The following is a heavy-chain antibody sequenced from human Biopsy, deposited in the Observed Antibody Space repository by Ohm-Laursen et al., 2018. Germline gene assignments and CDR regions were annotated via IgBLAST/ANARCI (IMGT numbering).Heavy chain of an antibody. V-gene: IGHV4-4*07. CDR1: GGDINNYY. CDR3: ASVVLGPTNDAFDL. CDR2: IYPGGST. D-gene: IGHD3-22*01. Sequence: SETLSLTCNVSGGDINNYYWSWIPQPAGKGLEWIGRIYPGGSTNYNPSLKSRVTMSVDTSKKHLSLRLRSVTAADTAMYYCASVVLGPTNDAFDLWGQGTMVVVSS. J-gene: IGHJ3*01.